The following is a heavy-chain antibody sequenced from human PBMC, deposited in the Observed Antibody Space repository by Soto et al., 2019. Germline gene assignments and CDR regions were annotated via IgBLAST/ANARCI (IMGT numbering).Heavy chain of an antibody. V-gene: IGHV3-30*18. CDR3: ANPYYYGSGSPFFMDV. CDR2: ISYDGSNK. Sequence: GGSLRLSCAASGFTFSSYGMHWVRQAPGKGLEWVAVISYDGSNKYYADSVKGRFTISRDNSKNTLYLQMNSLRAEDTAVYYCANPYYYGSGSPFFMDVWGKGTTVTVSS. J-gene: IGHJ6*03. CDR1: GFTFSSYG. D-gene: IGHD3-10*01.